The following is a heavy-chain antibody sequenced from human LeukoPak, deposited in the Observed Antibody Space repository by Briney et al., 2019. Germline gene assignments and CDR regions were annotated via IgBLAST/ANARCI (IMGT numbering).Heavy chain of an antibody. D-gene: IGHD5-24*01. V-gene: IGHV3-30*04. CDR1: GFTFSSYA. Sequence: GRSLRLSCAASGFTFSSYAMHWVRQAPGKGLEWVAVISYDGSNKYYADSVKGRFTISRDNSKNTLYLQMNSLRAEDTAVYYCARGPKRWLQPYYFDYWGQRTLVTVSS. CDR3: ARGPKRWLQPYYFDY. CDR2: ISYDGSNK. J-gene: IGHJ4*02.